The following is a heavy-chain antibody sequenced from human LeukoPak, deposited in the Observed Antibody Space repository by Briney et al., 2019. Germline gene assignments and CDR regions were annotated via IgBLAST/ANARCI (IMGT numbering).Heavy chain of an antibody. D-gene: IGHD6-6*01. Sequence: HPGGSLRLSCAASGFTFSSYAMSWVRQAPGKGLEWVSAISGSGGSTYYADSVKGRFTISRDNSKNTLYLQMNSLRAEDTAVYYCARDHIPSSSGWFDPWGQGTLVTVSS. CDR2: ISGSGGST. V-gene: IGHV3-23*01. CDR3: ARDHIPSSSGWFDP. CDR1: GFTFSSYA. J-gene: IGHJ5*02.